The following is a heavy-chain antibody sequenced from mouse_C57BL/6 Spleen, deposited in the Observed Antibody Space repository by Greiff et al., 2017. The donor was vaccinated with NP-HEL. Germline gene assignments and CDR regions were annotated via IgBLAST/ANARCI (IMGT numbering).Heavy chain of an antibody. V-gene: IGHV1-18*01. CDR2: INPNNGGT. CDR1: GYTFTDYN. D-gene: IGHD2-2*01. CDR3: ARRGFYYGYGAWFAY. J-gene: IGHJ3*01. Sequence: EVQLQQSGPELVKPGASVKIPCKASGYTFTDYNMDWVKQSHGKSLEWIGDINPNNGGTIYNQKFKGKATLTVDKSSSTAYMELRILTSEDTAVYYCARRGFYYGYGAWFAYWGQGTLVTVSA.